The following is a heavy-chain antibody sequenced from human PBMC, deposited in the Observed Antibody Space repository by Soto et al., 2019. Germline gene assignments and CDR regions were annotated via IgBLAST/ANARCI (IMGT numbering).Heavy chain of an antibody. Sequence: EVQLVESGGGLVQPGRSLRLSCAASGFTFDDYAMHWVRQAPGKGLEWVSGIGWNSGSIGYVGSVKGRFTISRDNAKNSLALQMDSLRAEDTDLYYCAKAITPYGDYDSRCFDSWGQGTLVTVSS. J-gene: IGHJ4*02. V-gene: IGHV3-9*01. CDR1: GFTFDDYA. CDR3: AKAITPYGDYDSRCFDS. CDR2: IGWNSGSI. D-gene: IGHD4-17*01.